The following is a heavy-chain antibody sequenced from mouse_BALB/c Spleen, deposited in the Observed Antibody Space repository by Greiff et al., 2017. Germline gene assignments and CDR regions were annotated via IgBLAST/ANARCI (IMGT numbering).Heavy chain of an antibody. CDR1: GFSLTSYG. Sequence: VMLVESGPGLVAPSQSLSITCTVSGFSLTSYGVHWVRQPPGKGLEWLGVIWAGGSTNYNSALMSRLSISKDNSKSQVFLKMNSLQTDDTAMYYCARASPYGSSYGGFAYWGQGTLVTVSA. CDR3: ARASPYGSSYGGFAY. V-gene: IGHV2-9*02. CDR2: IWAGGST. J-gene: IGHJ3*01. D-gene: IGHD1-1*01.